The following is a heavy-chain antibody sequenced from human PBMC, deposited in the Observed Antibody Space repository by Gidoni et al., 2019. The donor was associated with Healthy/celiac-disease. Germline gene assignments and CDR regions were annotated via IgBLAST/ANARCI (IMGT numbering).Heavy chain of an antibody. J-gene: IGHJ4*02. CDR3: ARTDYYDSSGYYGSFDY. CDR1: GYTFTSYA. CDR2: INAGNGNT. Sequence: QVQLVQSGAEVKKPGASVKDSCKASGYTFTSYAMHWVRQAPGQRLEWMGWINAGNGNTKSSQKFQGRVTITRDTSASTAYMELSSLRSEDTAVYYCARTDYYDSSGYYGSFDYWGQGTLVTVSS. D-gene: IGHD3-22*01. V-gene: IGHV1-3*01.